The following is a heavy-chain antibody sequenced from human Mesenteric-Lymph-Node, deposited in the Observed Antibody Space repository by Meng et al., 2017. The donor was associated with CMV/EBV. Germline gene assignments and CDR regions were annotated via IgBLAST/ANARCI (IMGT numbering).Heavy chain of an antibody. D-gene: IGHD3-9*01. J-gene: IGHJ4*02. CDR1: GYIFRNYI. CDR3: ARSGDHYDFLTGYYSY. CDR2: ISPYDGNT. V-gene: IGHV1-18*01. Sequence: SGYIFRNYIITWVRQAPGQGLEWMGWISPYDGNTNYAQKFQDRVTMTTDTSTNTAFMELRSLRSDDTAVYFCARSGDHYDFLTGYYSYWGQGTLVTVSS.